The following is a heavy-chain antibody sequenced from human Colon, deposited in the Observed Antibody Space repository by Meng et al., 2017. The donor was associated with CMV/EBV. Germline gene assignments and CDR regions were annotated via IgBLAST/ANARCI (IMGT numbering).Heavy chain of an antibody. CDR1: GYTFTSYG. Sequence: ASVKVSCKASGYTFTSYGITWVRQAPGQGLEWMGWISTYNGDTNYAQNLQGRVTMTTDTSTSTAYLELRSLRSDDTAVYYCARDQGWYTRPLAVWGQGTTVTVSS. CDR3: ARDQGWYTRPLAV. V-gene: IGHV1-18*01. D-gene: IGHD1-14*01. J-gene: IGHJ6*02. CDR2: ISTYNGDT.